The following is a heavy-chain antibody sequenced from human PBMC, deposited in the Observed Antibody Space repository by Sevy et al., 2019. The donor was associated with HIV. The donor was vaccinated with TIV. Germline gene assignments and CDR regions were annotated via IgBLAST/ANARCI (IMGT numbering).Heavy chain of an antibody. J-gene: IGHJ4*02. CDR2: ISGSGGST. CDR3: AKDQFKIAAAGTNFDY. CDR1: GFTFSSYA. Sequence: GGSLRLSCAASGFTFSSYAMSWVRQAPGKGLEWVSAISGSGGSTYYADSVKGRFTISRDNSKNTLYLQMNSLRAEDTAVYYCAKDQFKIAAAGTNFDYWGQGTLVTVS. V-gene: IGHV3-23*01. D-gene: IGHD6-13*01.